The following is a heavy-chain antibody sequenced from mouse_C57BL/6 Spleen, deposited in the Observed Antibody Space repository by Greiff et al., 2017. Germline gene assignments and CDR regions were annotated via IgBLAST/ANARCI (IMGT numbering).Heavy chain of an antibody. D-gene: IGHD2-4*01. CDR1: GFTFSSYG. J-gene: IGHJ2*01. CDR3: AITKSSYYFDY. Sequence: VQLKESGGDLVKPGGSLKLSCAASGFTFSSYGMSWVRQTPDKRLEWVATISSGGSYTYYPDSVKGRFTISRDNAKNTLYLQMSSLKSEDTAMYYCAITKSSYYFDYWGQGTTLTVSS. V-gene: IGHV5-6*01. CDR2: ISSGGSYT.